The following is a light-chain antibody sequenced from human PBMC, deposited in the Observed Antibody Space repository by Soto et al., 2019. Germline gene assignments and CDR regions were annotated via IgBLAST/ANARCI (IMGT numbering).Light chain of an antibody. Sequence: IVITQAPATLSVSPGDRATLSCRASQSVSDNLAWYQKKPGQAPRLLIYAASTRATGIPARFSGSGSGTEFTLTISSLQSEDFAVYYCQQYTEWPLTFGGGTK. CDR3: QQYTEWPLT. J-gene: IGKJ4*01. V-gene: IGKV3-15*01. CDR1: QSVSDN. CDR2: AAS.